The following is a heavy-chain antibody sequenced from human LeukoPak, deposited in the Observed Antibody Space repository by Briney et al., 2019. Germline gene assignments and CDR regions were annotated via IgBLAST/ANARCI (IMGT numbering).Heavy chain of an antibody. CDR2: INAGNGNT. V-gene: IGHV1-3*01. CDR3: ATGLITDYDFDY. Sequence: ASVKVSCKASGYTFTSYAMHWVRQAPGQRLEWMGWINAGNGNTKYSQKFQGRVTITRDTSASTAYMELSSLRSEGTAVYYCATGLITDYDFDYWGQGTLVTVSS. D-gene: IGHD4-17*01. J-gene: IGHJ4*02. CDR1: GYTFTSYA.